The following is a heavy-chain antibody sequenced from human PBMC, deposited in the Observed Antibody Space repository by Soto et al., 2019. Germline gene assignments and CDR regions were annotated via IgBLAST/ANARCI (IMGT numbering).Heavy chain of an antibody. CDR3: VKGNLRVIEYPSHDMDV. CDR2: ISYDGTNK. D-gene: IGHD1-1*01. J-gene: IGHJ6*02. V-gene: IGHV3-30*04. CDR1: GFMFSAYA. Sequence: PGGSLRLSCAASGFMFSAYAMLWVRQAPGKGLEWVAAISYDGTNKYYADSIKGRFTISRDNSANTLFLQVNSLRREDTAMYYCVKGNLRVIEYPSHDMDVWGQGTTVTVSS.